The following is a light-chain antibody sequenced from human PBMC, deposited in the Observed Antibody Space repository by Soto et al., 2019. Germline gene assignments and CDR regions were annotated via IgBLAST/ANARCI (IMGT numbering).Light chain of an antibody. CDR2: EVS. Sequence: QLVLTQPASVSGSPGQSITISCTGTSCDVGGYNYVSWYQQHPGKAPKLMIYEVSNRPSGVSNRFSGSKSGNTASLTISGLQAEDEADYYCSSYTSSSPYVFGTGTKLTVL. V-gene: IGLV2-14*01. J-gene: IGLJ1*01. CDR3: SSYTSSSPYV. CDR1: SCDVGGYNY.